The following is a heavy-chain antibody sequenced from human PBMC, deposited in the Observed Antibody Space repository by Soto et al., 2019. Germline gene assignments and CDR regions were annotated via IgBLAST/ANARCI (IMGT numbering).Heavy chain of an antibody. J-gene: IGHJ6*03. CDR3: ARRGYGSRWPNVYMDV. CDR1: GFTFSDYY. Sequence: GGALRLSCAASGFTFSDYYMSWIRXAPGKVLEYVSGISNNGAHTYYAKSVKGRFTISRDNSENTLYLQMGSLRAEDMALYYCARRGYGSRWPNVYMDVWGKGTTVT. V-gene: IGHV3-64*01. D-gene: IGHD6-13*01. CDR2: ISNNGAHT.